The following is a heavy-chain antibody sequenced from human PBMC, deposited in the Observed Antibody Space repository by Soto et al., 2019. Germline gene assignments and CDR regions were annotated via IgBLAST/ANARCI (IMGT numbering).Heavy chain of an antibody. Sequence: GGSLRLSCAASGFTFSESAMHWVRQASGKGLEWVGRIRNKDNNYATAYTASVKGRFTISRDDSKNTVYLKMNSMKIDDKAVNYCTSRRDGTAVDPFDYWGLGTLVTVSS. CDR2: IRNKDNNYAT. CDR3: TSRRDGTAVDPFDY. J-gene: IGHJ4*02. V-gene: IGHV3-73*01. CDR1: GFTFSESA. D-gene: IGHD5-18*01.